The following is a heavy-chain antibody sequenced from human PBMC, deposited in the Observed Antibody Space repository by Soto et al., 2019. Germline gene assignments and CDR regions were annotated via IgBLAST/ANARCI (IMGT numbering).Heavy chain of an antibody. CDR1: GYTFTRHA. V-gene: IGHV1-3*01. J-gene: IGHJ4*02. CDR2: NDGGNGKT. CDR3: AREAGRTGDLDY. Sequence: QVQVVQSGAEVKKPGDSVKVSCKASGYTFTRHAIHWVRQAPGQRLEWMGWNDGGNGKTQYSQRFQGRVTLTRDTSAITAYIELSSLTSEDTAVYYCAREAGRTGDLDYWGQGTLVTVSS. D-gene: IGHD7-27*01.